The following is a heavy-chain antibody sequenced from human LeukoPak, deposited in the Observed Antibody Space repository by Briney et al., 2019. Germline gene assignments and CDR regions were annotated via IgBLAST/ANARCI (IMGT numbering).Heavy chain of an antibody. D-gene: IGHD3-22*01. J-gene: IGHJ4*02. V-gene: IGHV3-30*03. Sequence: GGSLRLSCAASGFTFSSYGMHWVRQAPGKGLEWVAVVSYDGSNKYYADSVKGRFTISRDNSKNTLYLQMNSLRAEGTAVYYCAYDSSGPKEDFDYWGQGTLVTVSS. CDR1: GFTFSSYG. CDR3: AYDSSGPKEDFDY. CDR2: VSYDGSNK.